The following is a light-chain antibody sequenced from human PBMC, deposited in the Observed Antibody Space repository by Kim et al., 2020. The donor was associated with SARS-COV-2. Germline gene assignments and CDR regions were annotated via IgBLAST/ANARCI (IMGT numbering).Light chain of an antibody. CDR3: AAWDDSLRGV. J-gene: IGLJ1*01. V-gene: IGLV1-44*01. Sequence: PGQRRTIYCSGSHSNVGRHTVNWYEQLPGTAPKLLIYSNNQRPSGVPDRFSGSKSGTPASLAISGLQSEDEADYYCAAWDDSLRGVFGTGTKVTVL. CDR2: SNN. CDR1: HSNVGRHT.